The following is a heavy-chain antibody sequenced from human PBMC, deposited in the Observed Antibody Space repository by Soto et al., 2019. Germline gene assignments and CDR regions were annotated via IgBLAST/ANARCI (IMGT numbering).Heavy chain of an antibody. CDR1: GFTFSSYS. J-gene: IGHJ6*03. CDR3: ARVGVAVAGTDYYYYMDV. D-gene: IGHD6-19*01. Sequence: GESLKISCAASGFTFSSYSMNWVRQAPGKGLEWVSSISSSSSYIYYADSVKGRFTISRDNAKNSLYLQMNSLRAEDTAVYYCARVGVAVAGTDYYYYMDVWGKGTTVTVSS. V-gene: IGHV3-21*01. CDR2: ISSSSSYI.